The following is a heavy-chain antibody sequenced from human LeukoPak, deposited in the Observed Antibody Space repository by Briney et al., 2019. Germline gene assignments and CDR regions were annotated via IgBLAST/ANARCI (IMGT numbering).Heavy chain of an antibody. J-gene: IGHJ3*02. Sequence: SSETLSLTCTVSGGSISSYYWSWIRQPPGKGLEWIGYIYYSGSTNYNPSLKSRVTISVDTSKNQFSLKLSSVTAADTAVYYCARDLGIWGQGTMVTVSS. CDR2: IYYSGST. D-gene: IGHD3-16*01. CDR3: ARDLGI. V-gene: IGHV4-59*01. CDR1: GGSISSYY.